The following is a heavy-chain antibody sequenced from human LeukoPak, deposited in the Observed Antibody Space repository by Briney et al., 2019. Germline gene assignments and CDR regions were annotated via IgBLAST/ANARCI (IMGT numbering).Heavy chain of an antibody. CDR2: IYDSKNT. Sequence: SETLSLTCTVYGGSISGRNYYWGWLRQPPGKGLERIGSIYDSKNTYYNPSLKSQVTISVHTSKNHFSLKLTSVTAAYMAVYYCANIVYGSGWRWGGQGTLVTVSS. J-gene: IGHJ4*02. CDR1: GGSISGRNYY. CDR3: ANIVYGSGWRW. D-gene: IGHD6-19*01. V-gene: IGHV4-39*01.